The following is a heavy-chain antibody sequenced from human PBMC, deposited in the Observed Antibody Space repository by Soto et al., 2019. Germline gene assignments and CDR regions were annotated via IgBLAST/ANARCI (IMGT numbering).Heavy chain of an antibody. V-gene: IGHV4-34*01. CDR3: AKEDY. CDR1: GGSFSGFY. J-gene: IGHJ4*02. CDR2: INHSGSS. Sequence: SETLSLTCAVHGGSFSGFYWTWIRQPPGKGLEWIGEINHSGSSNYNPPLKSRVTMSLDTSRNQFSLKLNSVTAADTAVYYCAKEDYWGQGTLVTVSS.